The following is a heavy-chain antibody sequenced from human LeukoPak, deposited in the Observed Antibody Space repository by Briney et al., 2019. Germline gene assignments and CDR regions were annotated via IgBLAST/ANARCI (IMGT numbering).Heavy chain of an antibody. CDR2: MNPSGST. J-gene: IGHJ6*03. Sequence: SETLSLTCAVYGGSFSGYYWTWIRQTPEKGLEWIGEMNPSGSTSYNPSLKSRVTISVDTSKNQFSLKLSSVTAADTAVYYCARGRQDVTMIVVVMTAVSFYLDVWGKGTTVTVS. CDR3: ARGRQDVTMIVVVMTAVSFYLDV. D-gene: IGHD3-22*01. CDR1: GGSFSGYY. V-gene: IGHV4-34*01.